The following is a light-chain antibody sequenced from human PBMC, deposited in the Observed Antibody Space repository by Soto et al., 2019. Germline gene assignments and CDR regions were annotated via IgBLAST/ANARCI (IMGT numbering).Light chain of an antibody. CDR2: RAS. CDR1: QNINNW. J-gene: IGKJ1*01. V-gene: IGKV1-5*03. CDR3: QQYSSAST. Sequence: DIQMTQSPSTLSASVGDRVTITCRASQNINNWLAWYQQKPGKAPKLLIYRASSLENGVPSRFSGRGSGTDFIITITSLQADYVTTYYRQQYSSASTFGQGTKVEIK.